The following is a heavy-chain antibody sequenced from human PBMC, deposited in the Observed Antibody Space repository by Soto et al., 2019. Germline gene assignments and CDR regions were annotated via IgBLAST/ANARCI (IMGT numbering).Heavy chain of an antibody. D-gene: IGHD2-8*01. J-gene: IGHJ4*02. CDR3: ANPERYCANGVCYRYFDY. V-gene: IGHV3-23*01. Sequence: GGSLRLSCAASGFTFSSYAMSGVRQAPGKGLEWVSAISGSGGSTYYADSVKGRFTISRDNSKNTLYLQMNSLRAEDTAVYYCANPERYCANGVCYRYFDYWGQGTLVTVSS. CDR1: GFTFSSYA. CDR2: ISGSGGST.